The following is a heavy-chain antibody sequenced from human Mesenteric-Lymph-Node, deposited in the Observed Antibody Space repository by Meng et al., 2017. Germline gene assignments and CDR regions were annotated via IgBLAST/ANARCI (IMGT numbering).Heavy chain of an antibody. CDR1: GGSISSSSYY. D-gene: IGHD3-10*01. V-gene: IGHV4-39*07. Sequence: SETLSLTCTVSGGSISSSSYYWGSIRQPPGRGLEWIGSIYYSGSTYYNPSLKSRVTISVDTAKNQFSLKLSSVTAADTAVYYCARDPTYYYCSGERFFDYWGQGTLVTVSS. J-gene: IGHJ4*02. CDR3: ARDPTYYYCSGERFFDY. CDR2: IYYSGST.